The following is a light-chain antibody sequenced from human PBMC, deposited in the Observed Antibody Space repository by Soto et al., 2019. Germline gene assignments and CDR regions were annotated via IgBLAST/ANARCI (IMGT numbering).Light chain of an antibody. V-gene: IGKV1-27*01. J-gene: IGKJ4*01. CDR3: QKYDGAFALI. CDR2: AAS. CDR1: QGISNY. Sequence: DIQMTQSPSSLSASVGDRVTITCRASQGISNYLAWYQQKPGKVPKLLIYAASTLQSGVPSRFSGSGSGTVFPLTISSLQPEDVATFYCQKYDGAFALIFGGGTKV.